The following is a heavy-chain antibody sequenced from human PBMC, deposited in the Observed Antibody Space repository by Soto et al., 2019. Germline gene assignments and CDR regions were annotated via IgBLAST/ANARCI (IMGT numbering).Heavy chain of an antibody. CDR3: ARDGYGDLRPGGREAFDI. V-gene: IGHV1-69*01. CDR1: GGTFSSYA. D-gene: IGHD4-17*01. J-gene: IGHJ3*02. Sequence: QVQLVQSGAEVKKPGSSVKVSCKASGGTFSSYAISWVRQAPGQGLEWMGGIIPIFGTANYAQKFQGRVTITADESTSTAYMELSSLRSEYTAVYYCARDGYGDLRPGGREAFDIWGQGTMVTVSS. CDR2: IIPIFGTA.